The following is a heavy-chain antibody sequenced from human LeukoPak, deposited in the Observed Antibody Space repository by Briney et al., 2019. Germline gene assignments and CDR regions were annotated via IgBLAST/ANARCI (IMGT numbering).Heavy chain of an antibody. V-gene: IGHV4-34*01. CDR2: INHSGST. D-gene: IGHD2-2*01. CDR3: ARGTRGVVVPALDY. CDR1: GGSFGVYY. Sequence: SETLSLTCAVYGGSFGVYYWSWFAKPQGKGLNWIGEINHSGSTNYNPSLKSRVTISVDTSKNQFSLKLSSVTAADTAVYYCARGTRGVVVPALDYWGQGTLVTVSS. J-gene: IGHJ4*02.